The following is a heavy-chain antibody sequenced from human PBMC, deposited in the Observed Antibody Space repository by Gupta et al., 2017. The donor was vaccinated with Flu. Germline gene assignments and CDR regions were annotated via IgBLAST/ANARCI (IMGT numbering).Heavy chain of an antibody. D-gene: IGHD6-13*01. CDR3: AAGSVGKGTAAGTFDY. V-gene: IGHV4-39*01. J-gene: IGHJ4*02. CDR1: GGSISSSSYY. CDR2: IYYSGST. Sequence: QLQLQESGPGLVKPSETLSLTCPVSGGSISSSSYYWGWIRQPPGKGLEWIGSIYYSGSTYYNPSLKSRVTISVDTSKNQFSLKLSSVTAADTAVYYCAAGSVGKGTAAGTFDYWGQGTLVTVSS.